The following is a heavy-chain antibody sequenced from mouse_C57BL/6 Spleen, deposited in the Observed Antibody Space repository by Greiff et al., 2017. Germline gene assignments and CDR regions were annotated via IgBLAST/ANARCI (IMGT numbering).Heavy chain of an antibody. CDR1: GYTFTSYW. J-gene: IGHJ2*01. D-gene: IGHD1-1*01. CDR2: IDPSDSYT. Sequence: VQLQQPGAELVKPGASVKLSCKASGYTFTSYWMQWVKQRPGQGLEWIGEIDPSDSYTNYNQKFKGKATLTVDTSSSTAYMQLSSLTSEDSAVYYCARYPTTVVPYFDYWGQGTTLTVSS. V-gene: IGHV1-50*01. CDR3: ARYPTTVVPYFDY.